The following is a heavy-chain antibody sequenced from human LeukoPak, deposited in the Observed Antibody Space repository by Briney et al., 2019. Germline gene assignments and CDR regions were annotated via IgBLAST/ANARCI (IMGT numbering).Heavy chain of an antibody. J-gene: IGHJ3*02. Sequence: GGSLRLSCAASVFTFSDYFMTLSRHAPGPGLEWVSYMSSSGNAVYHADSAKGRFTIIRDNAKNSLYLQLNSLRAEDTAVYYCARAFLDGFDIWGQGTLVTVSS. D-gene: IGHD2/OR15-2a*01. CDR1: VFTFSDYF. V-gene: IGHV3-11*04. CDR3: ARAFLDGFDI. CDR2: MSSSGNAV.